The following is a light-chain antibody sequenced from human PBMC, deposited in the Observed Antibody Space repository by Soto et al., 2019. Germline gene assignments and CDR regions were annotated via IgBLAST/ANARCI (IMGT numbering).Light chain of an antibody. V-gene: IGLV2-23*01. CDR3: CSSSDFTTSLFGSGSSGGGSTYV. Sequence: QSALTQPASVSGSPGHSITISCTGTSSDFGNNNFVSWYQQHPGKAPKLIIFEGSKRPSGISNRFSGSKSGNTASLTISGLQAEDEADYYCCSSSDFTTSLFGSGSSGGGSTYVFGTGTKLTVL. J-gene: IGLJ1*01. CDR2: EGS. CDR1: SSDFGNNNF.